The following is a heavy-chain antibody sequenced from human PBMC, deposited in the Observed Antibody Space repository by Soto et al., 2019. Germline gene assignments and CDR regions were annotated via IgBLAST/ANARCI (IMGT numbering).Heavy chain of an antibody. CDR3: AKDLNGVAAMVIIGYYYGMDV. CDR1: GFTFSSYG. CDR2: ISYDGSNK. J-gene: IGHJ6*02. D-gene: IGHD5-18*01. Sequence: GGSLRLSCAASGFTFSSYGMHWVRQAPGKGLEWVAVISYDGSNKYYADSVKGRFTISRDNSKNTLYLQMNSLRAEDTAVYYCAKDLNGVAAMVIIGYYYGMDVWGQGTTVTVSS. V-gene: IGHV3-30*18.